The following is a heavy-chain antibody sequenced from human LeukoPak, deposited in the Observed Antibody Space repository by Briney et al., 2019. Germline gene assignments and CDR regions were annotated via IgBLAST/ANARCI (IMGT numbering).Heavy chain of an antibody. D-gene: IGHD5-12*01. Sequence: SVKVSCKASGGTFSSYAISWVRQAPGQGLEWMGGIIPIFGTANYAQKFQGRVTITADESTSTAYMELSSLRSEDTAVYYCARYLRSGYDFFDDWGQGTLVTVSS. CDR3: ARYLRSGYDFFDD. CDR2: IIPIFGTA. V-gene: IGHV1-69*13. J-gene: IGHJ4*02. CDR1: GGTFSSYA.